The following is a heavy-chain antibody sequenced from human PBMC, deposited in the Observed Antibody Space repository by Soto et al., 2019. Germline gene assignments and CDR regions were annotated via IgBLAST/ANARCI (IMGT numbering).Heavy chain of an antibody. CDR1: GGSFSGYY. Sequence: QVQLQQWGAGLLKPSETLSLTCAVYGGSFSGYYWNWIRQPPGKGLEWIGEINHSGSTNYNPSLKSRFTISLDTSKNQFSLRLSSVTAADTAVYYCARGYVRNFDYWGQGTLVTVSS. CDR3: ARGYVRNFDY. J-gene: IGHJ4*02. D-gene: IGHD3-10*02. CDR2: INHSGST. V-gene: IGHV4-34*01.